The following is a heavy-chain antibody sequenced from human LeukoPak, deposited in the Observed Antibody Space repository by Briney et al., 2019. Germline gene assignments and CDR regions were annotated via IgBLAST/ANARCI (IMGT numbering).Heavy chain of an antibody. V-gene: IGHV1-69*05. Sequence: SVKVSCKASGGTFSSYAISWVRQAPGQGLEWMGGIIPIFGTANYAQKFQGRVTITTDESTSTAYMELSSLRSEDTAVYYCARDRGSSPWNYYYYMDVWGKGTTVTVSS. CDR2: IIPIFGTA. CDR3: ARDRGSSPWNYYYYMDV. J-gene: IGHJ6*03. CDR1: GGTFSSYA. D-gene: IGHD6-6*01.